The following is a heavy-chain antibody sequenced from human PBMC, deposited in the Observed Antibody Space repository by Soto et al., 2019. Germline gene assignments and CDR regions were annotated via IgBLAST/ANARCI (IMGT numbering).Heavy chain of an antibody. V-gene: IGHV4-31*03. J-gene: IGHJ6*02. D-gene: IGHD3-9*01. CDR1: GGSISSGGYY. CDR3: ASLLTDYYYYYGMDV. Sequence: SETLSLTCTVSGGSISSGGYYWSWIRQHPGKGLEWIGYIYYSGSTYYNPSLKSRVTISVDTSMNQFSLKLSSVTAADTAVYYCASLLTDYYYYYGMDVWGQGTTVTVSS. CDR2: IYYSGST.